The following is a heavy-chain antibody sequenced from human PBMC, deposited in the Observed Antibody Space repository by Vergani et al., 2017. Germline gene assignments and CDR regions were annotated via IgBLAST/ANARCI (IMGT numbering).Heavy chain of an antibody. Sequence: QVQLVESGGGVVQPGTSLRLSCAASGFTFTNHAMHWVRQAPGKGLEWVAVISYDGSNKYYADSVKGRFTISRDNAKNSLYLQMNSLRAEDTAVYYCARDSQLDHYWGQGTLVTVSS. V-gene: IGHV3-30-3*01. J-gene: IGHJ4*02. CDR3: ARDSQLDHY. CDR1: GFTFTNHA. D-gene: IGHD6-13*01. CDR2: ISYDGSNK.